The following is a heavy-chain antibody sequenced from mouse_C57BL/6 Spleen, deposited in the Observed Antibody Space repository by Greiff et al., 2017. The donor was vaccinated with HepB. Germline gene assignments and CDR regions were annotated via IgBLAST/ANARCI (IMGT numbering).Heavy chain of an antibody. V-gene: IGHV1-52*01. D-gene: IGHD1-1*01. Sequence: VQLQQSGAELVRPGSSVKLSCKASGYTFTSYWMHWVKQRPIQGLEWIGNIDPSDSETHYNQKFKDKATLTVDKSSSTAYMPLSSLTSEDSAVYYCARGYYGRNYFDYWGQGTTLTVSS. J-gene: IGHJ2*01. CDR3: ARGYYGRNYFDY. CDR1: GYTFTSYW. CDR2: IDPSDSET.